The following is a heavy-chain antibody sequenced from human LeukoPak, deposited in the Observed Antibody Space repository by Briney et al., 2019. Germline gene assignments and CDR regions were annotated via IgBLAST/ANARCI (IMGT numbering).Heavy chain of an antibody. CDR2: ISYDGSNK. J-gene: IGHJ4*02. CDR1: GFTFSSYA. D-gene: IGHD1-26*01. CDR3: ARDLRRGIVGATTGGGY. Sequence: GRSLRLSCAASGFTFSSYAMHWVRQAPGKGLEWVAVISYDGSNKYYADSVKGRFTISRDNSKNTLYLQMNSLRAEDTAVYYCARDLRRGIVGATTGGGYWGQGTLVTVSS. V-gene: IGHV3-30-3*01.